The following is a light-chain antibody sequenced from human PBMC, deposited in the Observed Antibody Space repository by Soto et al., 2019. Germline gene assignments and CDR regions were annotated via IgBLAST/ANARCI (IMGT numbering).Light chain of an antibody. CDR1: QTISTS. J-gene: IGKJ1*01. Sequence: EIVMTQSPPTLSVSPGERAPLSCTASQTISTSLAWYQQKPGQAPRLLIYAASTRASGVPARFSGSGSGTEFTLTITSLQSEDFAVYYCQQYNNWPPWTFGQGTKVDIK. CDR2: AAS. V-gene: IGKV3-15*01. CDR3: QQYNNWPPWT.